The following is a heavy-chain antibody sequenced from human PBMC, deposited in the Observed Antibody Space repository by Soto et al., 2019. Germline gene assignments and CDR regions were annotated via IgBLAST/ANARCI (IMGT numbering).Heavy chain of an antibody. Sequence: SETLYLTCTVSGGSISDYYWSWIRQPPGKGLEWIGEINHSGSTNYNPSLKSRVTISVDTSKNQFSLKLSSVTAADTAVYYCARGRIDMITFGGVTVYRNWFDPWGQGTLVTVSS. CDR2: INHSGST. J-gene: IGHJ5*02. CDR3: ARGRIDMITFGGVTVYRNWFDP. D-gene: IGHD3-16*02. CDR1: GGSISDYY. V-gene: IGHV4-59*12.